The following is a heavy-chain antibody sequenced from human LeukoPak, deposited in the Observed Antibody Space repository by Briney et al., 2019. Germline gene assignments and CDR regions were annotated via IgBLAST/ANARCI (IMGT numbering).Heavy chain of an antibody. CDR3: ARESREGSIAARHPSYYYYYMDV. J-gene: IGHJ6*03. Sequence: PSETLSLTCAVYGGSFSGYYWSWIRQPPGKGLEWIGEINHSGSTNYNPSLKSRVTISVDTSKNQFSLKLNSVTPEDTAVYHCARESREGSIAARHPSYYYYYMDVWGKGTTVTVSS. V-gene: IGHV4-34*01. CDR2: INHSGST. D-gene: IGHD6-6*01. CDR1: GGSFSGYY.